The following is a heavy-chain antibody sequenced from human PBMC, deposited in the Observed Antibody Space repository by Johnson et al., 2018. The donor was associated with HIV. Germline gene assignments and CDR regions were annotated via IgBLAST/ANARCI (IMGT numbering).Heavy chain of an antibody. CDR1: GFTFSNYA. V-gene: IGHV3-23*04. Sequence: MQLVESGGGVVRPGGSLRLSCAASGFTFSNYAMTWVRQVAGKGLEWVSAISSSGGDTYSADSVEGRFSVSRDNYKNTLYLQMNSLRAEDTAVYYCARQKRYWRNAFDIWGQGTMVTVSS. CDR2: ISSSGGDT. CDR3: ARQKRYWRNAFDI. D-gene: IGHD3-9*01. J-gene: IGHJ3*02.